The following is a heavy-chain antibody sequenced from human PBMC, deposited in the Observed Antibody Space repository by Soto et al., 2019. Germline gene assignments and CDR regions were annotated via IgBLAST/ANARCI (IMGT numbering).Heavy chain of an antibody. Sequence: SVKVSCKASGGTFSSYAIHWVRQAPGQGLEWMGGIIPIFGTPNFAQKFQGRVTIAADESTSTAYMELSSLTFEDTAVYYCARAGSGAPGQIGYYHYAMEVWGQGKTVTGSS. D-gene: IGHD1-26*01. CDR2: IIPIFGTP. J-gene: IGHJ6*02. CDR3: ARAGSGAPGQIGYYHYAMEV. V-gene: IGHV1-69*13. CDR1: GGTFSSYA.